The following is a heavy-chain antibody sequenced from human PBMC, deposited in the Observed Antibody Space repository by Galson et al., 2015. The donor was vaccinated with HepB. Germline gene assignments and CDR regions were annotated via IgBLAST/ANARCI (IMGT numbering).Heavy chain of an antibody. CDR3: ARFSMVRGVITIYYFDY. J-gene: IGHJ4*02. CDR1: GFTFSSYA. Sequence: SLRLSCAASGFTFSSYAMSWVRQAPGKGLEWVSAISGSGGSTYYADSVKGRFTISRDNSKNTLYLQMNSLRAEDTAVYYCARFSMVRGVITIYYFDYWGQGTLVTVSS. D-gene: IGHD3-10*01. CDR2: ISGSGGST. V-gene: IGHV3-23*01.